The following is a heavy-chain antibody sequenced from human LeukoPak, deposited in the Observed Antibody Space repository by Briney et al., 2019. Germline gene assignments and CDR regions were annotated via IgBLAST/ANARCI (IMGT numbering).Heavy chain of an antibody. CDR2: ISGSGAIT. J-gene: IGHJ4*02. Sequence: PGGSLRLSCAASGFTVSSNYMSWVRQAPGKGLEWVSVISGSGAITFYADSVKGRFTISRDNSKSTLYLQMNSLRAEDTAVYYCAKPKYSSGWYRFYFDYWGQGTLVTVSS. CDR1: GFTVSSNY. D-gene: IGHD6-19*01. CDR3: AKPKYSSGWYRFYFDY. V-gene: IGHV3-23*01.